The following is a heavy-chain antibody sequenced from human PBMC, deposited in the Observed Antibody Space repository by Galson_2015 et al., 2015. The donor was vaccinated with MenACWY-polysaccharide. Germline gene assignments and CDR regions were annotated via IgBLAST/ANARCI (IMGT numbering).Heavy chain of an antibody. J-gene: IGHJ6*02. CDR1: GLIVSANY. CDR3: ARHRPRGNGTDV. V-gene: IGHV3-53*01. Sequence: SLRLSCAASGLIVSANYMAWFRQPPGKGLEWVSTIYSGGNTYYADSVKGRFTISRDNSKNTLYLQMNSLRADDTAMYYCARHRPRGNGTDVWGQGTTVTVSS. CDR2: IYSGGNT. D-gene: IGHD1-14*01.